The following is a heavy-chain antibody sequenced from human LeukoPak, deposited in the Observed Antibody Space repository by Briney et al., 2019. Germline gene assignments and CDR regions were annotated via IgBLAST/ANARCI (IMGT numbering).Heavy chain of an antibody. CDR2: IKQDGSEK. D-gene: IGHD3-22*01. CDR1: GFTFSRFW. Sequence: GGSLRLSCAASGFTFSRFWMSWVRQAPGKGLEWVANIKQDGSEKHHGASVKGRFTISRENAKNSSYLQMNSLRVEDTAVYYCAKDMVEGSGYYYLTPFDYWGQGTLVTLSS. V-gene: IGHV3-7*01. CDR3: AKDMVEGSGYYYLTPFDY. J-gene: IGHJ4*02.